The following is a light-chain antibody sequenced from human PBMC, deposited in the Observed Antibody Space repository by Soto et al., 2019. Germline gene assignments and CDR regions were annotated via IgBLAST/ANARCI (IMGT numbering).Light chain of an antibody. CDR1: QNVSSN. CDR2: GAS. CDR3: QQYNNWWT. V-gene: IGKV3-15*01. Sequence: EIVMTQSPATLSVSPGERATLSCRASQNVSSNLAWYQQKPGQAPRLLIYGASTRATGISARFSGSGSGTEFTLTISSLQSEDFAVYYCQQYNNWWTFGDGTKVEIK. J-gene: IGKJ1*01.